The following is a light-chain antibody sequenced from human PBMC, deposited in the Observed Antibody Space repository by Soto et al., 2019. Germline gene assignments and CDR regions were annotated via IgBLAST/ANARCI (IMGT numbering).Light chain of an antibody. V-gene: IGKV3-11*01. Sequence: EIVLTQSPATLSVSPGERAILSCRASQSVRSSLAWYQQKPGQAPRLLIYDASNRATGIPARFSGSGSGTDFTLTISSLEPEGFAVYYCQQRSNWPLITFGQGTRLEIK. CDR3: QQRSNWPLIT. CDR2: DAS. J-gene: IGKJ5*01. CDR1: QSVRSS.